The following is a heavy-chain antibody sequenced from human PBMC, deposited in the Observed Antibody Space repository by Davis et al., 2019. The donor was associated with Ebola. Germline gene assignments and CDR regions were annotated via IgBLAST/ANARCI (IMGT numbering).Heavy chain of an antibody. V-gene: IGHV3-21*06. D-gene: IGHD3-10*01. J-gene: IGHJ5*02. Sequence: PGGSLRLSCTATGFSFRRHTMNWVRQAPGKGLEWGSLISDSGEFKFYADSVKGRFTISRDNAKTSLYLQMNNLREEDSAIYYCARDGVEDAIYNYFDPWGQGTLVTVSS. CDR1: GFSFRRHT. CDR2: ISDSGEFK. CDR3: ARDGVEDAIYNYFDP.